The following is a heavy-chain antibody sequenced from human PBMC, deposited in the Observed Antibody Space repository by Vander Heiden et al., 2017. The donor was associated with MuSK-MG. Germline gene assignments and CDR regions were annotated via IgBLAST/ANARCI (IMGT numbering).Heavy chain of an antibody. V-gene: IGHV4-38-2*02. CDR3: ARGGTARPKRMDV. J-gene: IGHJ6*02. Sequence: QVQLQASGPGLVKRSETLSLTGTVSGYSISNGFYWGWIRQSPGKGLEWVGSINRSGNTYYNPSLRARVTLSVDTTKNQFSLKVTSVTAADAAVYYCARGGTARPKRMDVWGQGTTVDVSS. CDR1: GYSISNGFY. D-gene: IGHD6-6*01. CDR2: INRSGNT.